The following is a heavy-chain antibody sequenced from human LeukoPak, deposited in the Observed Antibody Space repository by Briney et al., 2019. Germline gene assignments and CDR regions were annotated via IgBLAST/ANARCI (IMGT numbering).Heavy chain of an antibody. J-gene: IGHJ4*02. D-gene: IGHD3-9*01. V-gene: IGHV3-53*01. Sequence: GGSLRLSCAASGFIVSNKYMTWVRQAPGKGLEWVALIYNDGRTYYADSVKGRFTISRDNSKNMLYLQTNSLRVGDAAVYYCATWAHTGYWIATFDYWGQGALVTVSS. CDR2: IYNDGRT. CDR3: ATWAHTGYWIATFDY. CDR1: GFIVSNKY.